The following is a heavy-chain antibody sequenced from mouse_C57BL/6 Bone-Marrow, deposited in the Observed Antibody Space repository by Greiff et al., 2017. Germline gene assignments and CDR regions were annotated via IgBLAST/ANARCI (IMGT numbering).Heavy chain of an antibody. CDR1: GYSITSDY. CDR2: ISYSGST. V-gene: IGHV3-8*01. J-gene: IGHJ3*01. D-gene: IGHD2-4*01. CDR3: ARWGLRQEWFSY. Sequence: EVKLVESGPGLAKPSQTLSLTCSVTGYSITSDYWNWFRKFPGNKLEYMGYISYSGSTYYNPSLKSRISLTRDTSKNQYYLQLNSMTTEETATYYCARWGLRQEWFSYWGQGTLVTVSA.